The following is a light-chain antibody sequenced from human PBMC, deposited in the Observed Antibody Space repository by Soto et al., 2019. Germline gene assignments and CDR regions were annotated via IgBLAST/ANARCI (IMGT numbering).Light chain of an antibody. Sequence: QSVLTQPPSASGTPGQRVTISCSGGSSTVGSNYVYWYQQLPGTAPKLLIYRNIQRPSGVPDRFSGSKSGTSASLAISGLRSEDEADYYCAAWDDSLSGVVFGGGTKLTVL. J-gene: IGLJ2*01. CDR3: AAWDDSLSGVV. CDR1: SSTVGSNY. CDR2: RNI. V-gene: IGLV1-47*01.